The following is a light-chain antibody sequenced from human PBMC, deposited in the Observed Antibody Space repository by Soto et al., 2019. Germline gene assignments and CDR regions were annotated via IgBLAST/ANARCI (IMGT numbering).Light chain of an antibody. CDR1: QSVSSNY. V-gene: IGKV3-20*01. CDR2: GAS. CDR3: QQYGSSRWT. J-gene: IGKJ1*01. Sequence: DIVLTQSPGTLSLSPGERATLSCRASQSVSSNYLAWYQQRPGQAPRLLIYGASSRVTGIPDRFSGSGSETDFTLTISRLEPEDFAVYYCQQYGSSRWTFGQGTKVEIK.